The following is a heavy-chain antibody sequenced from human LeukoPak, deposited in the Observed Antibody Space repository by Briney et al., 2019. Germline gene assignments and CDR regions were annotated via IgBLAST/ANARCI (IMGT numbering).Heavy chain of an antibody. CDR2: ISGSGSYI. CDR1: GFTFSNYA. V-gene: IGHV3-21*01. CDR3: ARDLGYSTNDDAFDI. D-gene: IGHD6-13*01. Sequence: GGSLRLSCAASGFTFSNYAMTWVRQAPGKGLEWVSGISGSGSYIYYADSVKGRFTISRDNAKNSLYLQMNSLRAEDTAVYYCARDLGYSTNDDAFDIWGQGTMVTVSS. J-gene: IGHJ3*02.